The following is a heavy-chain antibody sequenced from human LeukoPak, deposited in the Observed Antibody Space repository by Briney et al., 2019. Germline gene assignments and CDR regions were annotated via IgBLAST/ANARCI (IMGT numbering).Heavy chain of an antibody. CDR2: IYDRGST. Sequence: PSETLSLTCTVSGGSISSYYWSWIRQPPGKGLEWIGYIYDRGSTNYNPSLKSRVTISVDTSKDQFSLKLSFVTAADTAVYYCARVPRYYYYMDVWGKGTTVTVSS. J-gene: IGHJ6*03. V-gene: IGHV4-59*01. CDR3: ARVPRYYYYMDV. CDR1: GGSISSYY.